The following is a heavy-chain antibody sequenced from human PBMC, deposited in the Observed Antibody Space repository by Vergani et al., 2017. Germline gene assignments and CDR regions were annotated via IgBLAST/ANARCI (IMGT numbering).Heavy chain of an antibody. V-gene: IGHV3-23*01. Sequence: EVQLLESGGGLVQPGGSLRLSCAASGFTFSNYAMSWVSQAPGKGLEWVSAISGSGGSTYYADSVKGRFTISRDNSKNTLYLQMNSLRAEDTALYYCAKGTYGYMFDYWGQGTLVTVSS. J-gene: IGHJ4*02. CDR3: AKGTYGYMFDY. CDR2: ISGSGGST. CDR1: GFTFSNYA. D-gene: IGHD5-18*01.